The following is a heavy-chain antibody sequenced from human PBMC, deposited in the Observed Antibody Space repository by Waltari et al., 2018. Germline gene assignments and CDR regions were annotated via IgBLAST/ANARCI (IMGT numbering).Heavy chain of an antibody. Sequence: EVQLVKSGAEVKKPGATVKISCQVSGYTFSDYYMHWVQQAPGKGLEWMGLVDPEDCETIYAEKFQGRVTITADTSTDTASLELSSLRSEDTAVYYCATVLGANGAFDIWGQGTMVTVSS. J-gene: IGHJ3*02. D-gene: IGHD1-26*01. CDR3: ATVLGANGAFDI. CDR2: VDPEDCET. V-gene: IGHV1-69-2*01. CDR1: GYTFSDYY.